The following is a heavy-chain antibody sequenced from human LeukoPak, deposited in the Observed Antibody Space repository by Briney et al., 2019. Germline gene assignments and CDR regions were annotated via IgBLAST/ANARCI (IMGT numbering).Heavy chain of an antibody. CDR2: IYSGGST. CDR3: ARDSSRWYFDY. D-gene: IGHD2-15*01. Sequence: GGSLRLSCAASGFTVSSNYMSWVRQAPGKGLEWVSVIYSGGSTYYADSVKGRFTISRDNSKNSLYLQMNSLRAEDTAVYYCARDSSRWYFDYWGQGTLVTVSS. J-gene: IGHJ4*02. V-gene: IGHV3-53*05. CDR1: GFTVSSNY.